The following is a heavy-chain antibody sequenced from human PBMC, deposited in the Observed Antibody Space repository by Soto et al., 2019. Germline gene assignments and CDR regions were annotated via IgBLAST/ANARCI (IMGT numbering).Heavy chain of an antibody. V-gene: IGHV1-2*02. J-gene: IGHJ4*02. CDR1: GYTFTGYY. D-gene: IGHD3-3*01. Sequence: ASVKVSCKASGYTFTGYYMHWVRQAPGQGLEWMGWINPNSGGTNYAQKFQGRVTMTRDTSISTAYMELSRLRSDDTAVYYCARDFHDFPPSALENPGYWRQGTLVTVSS. CDR2: INPNSGGT. CDR3: ARDFHDFPPSALENPGY.